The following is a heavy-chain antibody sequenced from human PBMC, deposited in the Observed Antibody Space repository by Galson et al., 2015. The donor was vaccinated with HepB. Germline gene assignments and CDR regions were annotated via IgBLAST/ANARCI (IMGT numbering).Heavy chain of an antibody. CDR3: ARGRHSSSRSLYDFDY. CDR2: IKQDGNEK. CDR1: GFTFSSYW. V-gene: IGHV3-7*01. J-gene: IGHJ4*02. D-gene: IGHD6-19*01. Sequence: SLRLSCAASGFTFSSYWMSWVRQAPGKGLEWVANIKQDGNEKYYVDSVKGRFTISRDSAKNSLFLQMNSLRAEDTAVYYCARGRHSSSRSLYDFDYWGQGTLVTVSS.